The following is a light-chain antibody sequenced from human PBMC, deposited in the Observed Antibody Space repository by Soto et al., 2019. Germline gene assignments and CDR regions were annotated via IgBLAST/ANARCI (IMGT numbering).Light chain of an antibody. CDR3: QQYNNWPPIT. J-gene: IGKJ5*01. CDR1: QSISSH. Sequence: EIVMTRSPATRCVSRVGIATVSFMSSQSISSHLAWYQQKPGQAPRLFIFGASTRATGIPARFSGSGSGTEFTLTISSLQSEDFAVYYCQQYNNWPPITFGQGTRLEIK. CDR2: GAS. V-gene: IGKV3-15*01.